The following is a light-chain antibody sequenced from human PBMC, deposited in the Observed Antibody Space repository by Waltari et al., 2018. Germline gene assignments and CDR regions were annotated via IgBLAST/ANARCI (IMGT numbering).Light chain of an antibody. CDR1: QVIITW. J-gene: IGKJ4*01. Sequence: DIQLTLLPSSVSGCQGHSLSTTCRASQVIITWLAWYQQKPGKAPRLLIYSASSLQSGVPSRFSGSGSGTDFSLTISSLQPEDIATYYCQQPSSFPLTFGQGTKVEIK. CDR2: SAS. CDR3: QQPSSFPLT. V-gene: IGKV1-12*01.